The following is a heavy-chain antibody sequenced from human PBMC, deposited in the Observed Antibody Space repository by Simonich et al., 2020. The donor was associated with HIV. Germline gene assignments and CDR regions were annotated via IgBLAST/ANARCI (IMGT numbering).Heavy chain of an antibody. CDR2: IYYHGRT. Sequence: QVQLQESGPGLVKPSETLSLTCTVSVGPIISYYWSWIRQPPGQGLEWIGYIYYHGRTNYNPSLKSRVTISVDTSKNQFSLKLSSVTAADTAVYYCARTTVELNYYYYYMDVWGKGTTVTVSS. CDR1: VGPIISYY. D-gene: IGHD1-26*01. V-gene: IGHV4-59*08. CDR3: ARTTVELNYYYYYMDV. J-gene: IGHJ6*03.